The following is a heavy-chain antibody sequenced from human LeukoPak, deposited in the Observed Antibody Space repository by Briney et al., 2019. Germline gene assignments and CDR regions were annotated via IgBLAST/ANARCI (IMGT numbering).Heavy chain of an antibody. V-gene: IGHV3-7*03. Sequence: TGGSLRLSCAASGFSFSTYWMTWVRQAPGKGLEWLANIQDDGSERNYMDSVKGRFTISRDNAKNLLYLQMSSLRAEDTAVYYCAGGSDWTSEYWGQGTLVTVSS. CDR3: AGGSDWTSEY. J-gene: IGHJ4*02. D-gene: IGHD2-21*02. CDR1: GFSFSTYW. CDR2: IQDDGSER.